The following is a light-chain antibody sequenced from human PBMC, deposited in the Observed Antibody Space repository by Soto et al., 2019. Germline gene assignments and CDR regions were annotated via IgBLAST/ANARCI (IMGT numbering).Light chain of an antibody. Sequence: DVQMTQSPSSLSASVGDRVTITCRASQNIKNYLSWYQQRPGKAPRVVIIAATLLQSGVPSTFSGSGSGTEFTLTISSLHPYDFATYYCLQSHSTPLTFGQGTRL. CDR2: AAT. J-gene: IGKJ5*01. V-gene: IGKV1-39*01. CDR3: LQSHSTPLT. CDR1: QNIKNY.